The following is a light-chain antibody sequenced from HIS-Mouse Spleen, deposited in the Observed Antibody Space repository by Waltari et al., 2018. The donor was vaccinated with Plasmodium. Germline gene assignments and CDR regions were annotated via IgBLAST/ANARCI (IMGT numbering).Light chain of an antibody. CDR3: SSYAGSNNLV. V-gene: IGLV2-8*01. Sequence: QSALTQPPSASGSPGQSVTISCTGTSRDVGGYNSLSWYQQHPGKAPKLMIYEVSKRPSGVPDRFSGSKSGNTASLTVSGLQAEDEADYYCSSYAGSNNLVFGGGTKLTVL. CDR2: EVS. CDR1: SRDVGGYNS. J-gene: IGLJ2*01.